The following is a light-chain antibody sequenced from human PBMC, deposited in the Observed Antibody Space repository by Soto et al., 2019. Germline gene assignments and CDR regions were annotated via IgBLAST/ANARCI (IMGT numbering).Light chain of an antibody. Sequence: DIQMTQSPSSLSASVGDRVTITCRASQGISNYLAWYQQKPGKVPKLLIYAASTLQSGVPSRFSGSGSGTDFTLTISSLQPEDVATYYCQKYNRALEGTFGQATK. CDR3: QKYNRALEGT. V-gene: IGKV1-27*01. CDR2: AAS. CDR1: QGISNY. J-gene: IGKJ1*01.